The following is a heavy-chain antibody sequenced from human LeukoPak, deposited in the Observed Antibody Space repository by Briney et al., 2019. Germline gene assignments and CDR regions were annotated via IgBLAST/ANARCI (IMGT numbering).Heavy chain of an antibody. CDR2: MYYSGST. V-gene: IGHV4-30-4*01. CDR1: GGSISSGDYY. J-gene: IGHJ5*02. CDR3: ARPYYYDSRIDP. D-gene: IGHD3-22*01. Sequence: SETLSLTCTVSGGSISSGDYYWSWIRQPPGKGLEWLAYMYYSGSTYYNPSLKSRVTMSADTSKNQLSLKLSSVTAADTAVYYCARPYYYDSRIDPWGQGILVTVSS.